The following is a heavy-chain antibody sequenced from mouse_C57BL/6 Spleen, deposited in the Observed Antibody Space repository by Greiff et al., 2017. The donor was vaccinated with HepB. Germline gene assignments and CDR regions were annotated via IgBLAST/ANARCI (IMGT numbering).Heavy chain of an antibody. CDR1: GFSFNTYA. V-gene: IGHV10-1*01. J-gene: IGHJ3*01. Sequence: EVQLVESGGGLVQPKGSLKLSCAASGFSFNTYAMNWVRQDPGKGLEWVARIRSKSNNYATYYAYSVKDRFTISRDDSESMLYLQMNNLKTEDTAMYYCVRQDYGWFAYWGQGTLVTVSA. D-gene: IGHD1-1*02. CDR3: VRQDYGWFAY. CDR2: IRSKSNNYAT.